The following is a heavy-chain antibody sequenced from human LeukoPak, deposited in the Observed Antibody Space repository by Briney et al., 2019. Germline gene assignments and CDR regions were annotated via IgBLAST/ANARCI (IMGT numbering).Heavy chain of an antibody. CDR1: GYTFNAYS. J-gene: IGHJ4*02. D-gene: IGHD6-19*01. Sequence: ASVKVSCKASGYTFNAYSIHWVRQAPGQRFEWMGWIDADNGDTSYSQNLQGRITITRDTSARTVYMELTSLRSADTAAYYCARGSTSDWPLDHWGQGTLLTISS. CDR2: IDADNGDT. CDR3: ARGSTSDWPLDH. V-gene: IGHV1-3*01.